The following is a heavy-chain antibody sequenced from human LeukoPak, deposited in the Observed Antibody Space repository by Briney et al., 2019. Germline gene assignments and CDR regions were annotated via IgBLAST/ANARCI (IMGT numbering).Heavy chain of an antibody. Sequence: PGGSLRLSCAASGFTFSSYGMHWVRQAPGKGLEWVAVISYDGSNKYYADSVKGRFTISRDNSKNTLYLQMNSLRAEDTAVYYCAKIDYGGNWRSNAFDIWGQGTMVTVSS. J-gene: IGHJ3*02. D-gene: IGHD4-23*01. CDR1: GFTFSSYG. V-gene: IGHV3-30*18. CDR3: AKIDYGGNWRSNAFDI. CDR2: ISYDGSNK.